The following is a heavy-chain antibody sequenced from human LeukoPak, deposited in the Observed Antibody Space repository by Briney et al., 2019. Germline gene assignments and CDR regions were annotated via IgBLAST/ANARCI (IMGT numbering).Heavy chain of an antibody. CDR1: GFTFSSYG. J-gene: IGHJ4*02. D-gene: IGHD2-8*02. V-gene: IGHV3-30*18. Sequence: GGSLRLSCAASGFTFSSYGMHWVRQAPGKGLEWVAIISYDGSNKYYAGSVKGRFTISRDNSKNTLYLQMNSLRPEDTAVYYCAKDLVDQGNHLYYFDYWGQGMLVTVYS. CDR2: ISYDGSNK. CDR3: AKDLVDQGNHLYYFDY.